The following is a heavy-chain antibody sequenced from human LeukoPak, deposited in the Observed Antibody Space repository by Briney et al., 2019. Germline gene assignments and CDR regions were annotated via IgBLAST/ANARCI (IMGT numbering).Heavy chain of an antibody. J-gene: IGHJ3*01. Sequence: GGSLRLSCAASGFTVSNNYMSWVRQAPGKGLEWVANMKGDGSEIHYVDSVKGRFTISRDYAKNSLYLQMNSLRAEDTAVYYCARPGYTAAYDLWGQGTMVTVSS. V-gene: IGHV3-7*01. CDR2: MKGDGSEI. CDR1: GFTVSNNY. D-gene: IGHD3-9*01. CDR3: ARPGYTAAYDL.